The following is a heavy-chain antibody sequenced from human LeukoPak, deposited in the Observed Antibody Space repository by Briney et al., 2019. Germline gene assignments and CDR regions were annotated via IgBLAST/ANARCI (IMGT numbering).Heavy chain of an antibody. CDR3: ARGVAAAGTGEYFQH. CDR1: GGSISSGGYY. Sequence: SETLSLTCTVSGGSISSGGYYWSWIRQPPGKGLEWIGYIYHSGSTYYNPSLKSRVTTSVDRSKNQFSLKLSSVTAADTAVYYCARGVAAAGTGEYFQHWGQGTLVTVSS. J-gene: IGHJ1*01. V-gene: IGHV4-30-2*01. CDR2: IYHSGST. D-gene: IGHD6-13*01.